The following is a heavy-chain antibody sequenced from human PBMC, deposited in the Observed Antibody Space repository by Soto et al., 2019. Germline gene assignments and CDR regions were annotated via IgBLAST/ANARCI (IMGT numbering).Heavy chain of an antibody. Sequence: EVQLVESGGGLVQPGGSLRLSCAASGFTFSSYDMHWVRQATGKGLEWVSAIGTAGDTYYPGSVKGRFTISRENAKNSLYLQMNSLRAGDTAVYYCARDQNGKGFDYWGQGTLVTVSS. J-gene: IGHJ4*02. CDR2: IGTAGDT. CDR1: GFTFSSYD. V-gene: IGHV3-13*01. CDR3: ARDQNGKGFDY.